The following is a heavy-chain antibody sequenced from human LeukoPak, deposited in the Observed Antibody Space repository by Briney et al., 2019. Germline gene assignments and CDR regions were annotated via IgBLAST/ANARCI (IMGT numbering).Heavy chain of an antibody. CDR1: GFTFSDYY. CDR3: ARVPGNDYVWGSYRYDWFDP. J-gene: IGHJ5*02. Sequence: GGSLRLSCAASGFTFSDYYMSWIRQAPGNGLEWVSYISSSGSTIYYADSVKGRFTISRDNAKNSLYLQMNSLRAGDTAVYYCARVPGNDYVWGSYRYDWFDPWGQGTLVTVSS. D-gene: IGHD3-16*02. CDR2: ISSSGSTI. V-gene: IGHV3-11*01.